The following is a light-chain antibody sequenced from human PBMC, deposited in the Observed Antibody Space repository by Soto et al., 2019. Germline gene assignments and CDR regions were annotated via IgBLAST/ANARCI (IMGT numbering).Light chain of an antibody. CDR3: QQYGSSLST. CDR1: QSVSNRY. CDR2: ATS. V-gene: IGKV3-20*01. Sequence: IGLTHSPGTLSLSAGDAAALAGRASQSVSNRYLAWYQQKSGQAPRLLIYATSSRATDIPDRFIGYGSGTDFTLTISGLEPEDFAVYYCQQYGSSLSTFGQGTKVDI. J-gene: IGKJ1*01.